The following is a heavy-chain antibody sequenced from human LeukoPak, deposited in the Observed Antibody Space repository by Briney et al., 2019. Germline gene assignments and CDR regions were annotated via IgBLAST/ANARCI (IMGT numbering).Heavy chain of an antibody. Sequence: PGRSLRLSCAASGFTFSSYGMHWVRQAPGKGLEWVAVISYDGSNKYYADSVKGRFTISRDNSKNTLYLQMNSLRAEDTAVYYCAKDTVGAAPYYYYYGMDVWGQGTTVTVSS. CDR1: GFTFSSYG. J-gene: IGHJ6*02. D-gene: IGHD1-26*01. V-gene: IGHV3-30*18. CDR2: ISYDGSNK. CDR3: AKDTVGAAPYYYYYGMDV.